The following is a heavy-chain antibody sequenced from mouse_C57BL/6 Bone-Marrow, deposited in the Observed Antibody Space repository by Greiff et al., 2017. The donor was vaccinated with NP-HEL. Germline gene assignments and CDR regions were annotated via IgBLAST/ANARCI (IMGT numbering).Heavy chain of an antibody. CDR1: GFNIKDDY. D-gene: IGHD2-4*01. Sequence: EVQLQQSGAELVRPGASVKLSCTASGFNIKDDYMHWVKQRPEQGLEWIGWIDPENGDTEYASKFQGKATITADTSSNTAYLQLSSLTSEDTAVYYCTTNDYDPYWGQGTLVTVSA. J-gene: IGHJ3*01. CDR3: TTNDYDPY. V-gene: IGHV14-4*01. CDR2: IDPENGDT.